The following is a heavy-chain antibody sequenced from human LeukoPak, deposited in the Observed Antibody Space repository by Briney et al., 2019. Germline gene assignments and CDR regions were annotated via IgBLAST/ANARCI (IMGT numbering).Heavy chain of an antibody. D-gene: IGHD4-17*01. Sequence: PSETLSLTCAVSGDSFSSHYWTWIRQSPGTGLEWIGYISYIGRTNYNPSLKSRVTISIDTSKNQFSLKLRSVTAADTAVYHCARDLVTVTKGFDIWGQGTMVSVSS. CDR3: ARDLVTVTKGFDI. J-gene: IGHJ3*02. CDR1: GDSFSSHY. CDR2: ISYIGRT. V-gene: IGHV4-59*11.